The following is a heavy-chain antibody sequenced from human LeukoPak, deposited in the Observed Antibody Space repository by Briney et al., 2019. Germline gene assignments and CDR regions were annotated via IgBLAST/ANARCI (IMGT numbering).Heavy chain of an antibody. J-gene: IGHJ4*02. V-gene: IGHV4-39*07. CDR2: IYYSGST. D-gene: IGHD3-10*01. CDR3: ARDGSYGSRVPFDY. Sequence: SETLSLTCTVAGGSISSSSYYWGWIRKPPGKGLEWIGSIYYSGSTYYNPSLKSRVTLSVDPSRNQFSLKLSSVTAADTAVYFCARDGSYGSRVPFDYWGPGTLVSVSS. CDR1: GGSISSSSYY.